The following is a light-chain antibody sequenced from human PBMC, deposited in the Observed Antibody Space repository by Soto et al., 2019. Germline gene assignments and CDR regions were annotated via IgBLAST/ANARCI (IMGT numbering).Light chain of an antibody. CDR2: GAS. CDR3: QQYNNWPRT. J-gene: IGKJ1*01. V-gene: IGKV3-20*01. Sequence: EIVLTQSPGTLSLSLGERATLSCRASQSVSSNYLAWYQQKPGQAPRLLIYGASTRATGIPDRFSGGGSGTDFTLTISRLEPEDFAVYYCQQYNNWPRTFGQGTKVDIK. CDR1: QSVSSNY.